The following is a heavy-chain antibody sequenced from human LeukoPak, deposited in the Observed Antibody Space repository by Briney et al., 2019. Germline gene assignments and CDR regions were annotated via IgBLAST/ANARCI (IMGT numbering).Heavy chain of an antibody. D-gene: IGHD4-17*01. CDR3: AKGGTSVTRYVDY. CDR2: LSYDGTST. CDR1: GFTFSSYS. J-gene: IGHJ4*02. Sequence: GGSLRLSCVASGFTFSSYSMQWVRQTPGKGLEWVGILSYDGTSTYYGESVKGRFTISRDNSQNTVYLQMNSLRAEDTAVYYCAKGGTSVTRYVDYWGQGTLVTVSS. V-gene: IGHV3-30*18.